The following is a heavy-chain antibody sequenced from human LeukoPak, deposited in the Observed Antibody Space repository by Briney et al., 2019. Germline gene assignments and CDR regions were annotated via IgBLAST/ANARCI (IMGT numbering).Heavy chain of an antibody. CDR3: ARLTRGSSGGY. CDR1: GFTFSSYW. Sequence: GGSLRLSCAASGFTFSSYWMNWARQAPGKGPEWVATIKEDGSEKYYVDSAKGRFTISRDNAENALYLQMSSLGADDTAIYFCARLTRGSSGGYWGQGTLVTVSS. CDR2: IKEDGSEK. V-gene: IGHV3-7*03. J-gene: IGHJ4*02. D-gene: IGHD3-10*01.